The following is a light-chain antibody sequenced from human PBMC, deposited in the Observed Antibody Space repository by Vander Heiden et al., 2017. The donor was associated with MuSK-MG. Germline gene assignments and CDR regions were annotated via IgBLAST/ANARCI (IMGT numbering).Light chain of an antibody. V-gene: IGLV2-23*02. Sequence: QSALTQPASVSGSPGQSITISCTGTSSDVGSYNLVSWYQQHPGKAPKLMMYEVSKRPSGVSNRFSGSKSGTTASLTISGLQAEDEADYYCCSFAGSSTWVFGGGTKLTVL. CDR1: SSDVGSYNL. J-gene: IGLJ3*02. CDR3: CSFAGSSTWV. CDR2: EVS.